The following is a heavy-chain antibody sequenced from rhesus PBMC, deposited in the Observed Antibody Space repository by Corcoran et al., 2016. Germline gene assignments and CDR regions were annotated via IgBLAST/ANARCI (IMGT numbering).Heavy chain of an antibody. J-gene: IGHJ4*01. CDR2: IGGSSGST. V-gene: IGHV4-165*02. D-gene: IGHD2-39*01. Sequence: QVQLQESGPGLVKPSETLSLTCAVSVGSLSGYYWNGLSQPPGKGVEWIGYIGGSSGSTYYNPSLKGRVTISTDTSKNQFSMKLSSVTAADTAVYYCARNPYCSRGVCYSDYWGQGVLVTVSS. CDR3: ARNPYCSRGVCYSDY. CDR1: VGSLSGYY.